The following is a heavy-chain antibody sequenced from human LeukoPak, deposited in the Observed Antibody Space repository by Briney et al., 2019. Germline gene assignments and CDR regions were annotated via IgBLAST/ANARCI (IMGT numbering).Heavy chain of an antibody. Sequence: GGSLRLSCAASGFTFSSYSMNWVRQAPGKGLEWVSSIGSSSSYIYYADSVKGRFTIPRDNAKNSLYLQMNSLRAEDTAVYYCARDNVDYGGKSWFDPWGQGTLVTVSS. CDR2: IGSSSSYI. V-gene: IGHV3-21*01. D-gene: IGHD4-23*01. CDR1: GFTFSSYS. J-gene: IGHJ5*02. CDR3: ARDNVDYGGKSWFDP.